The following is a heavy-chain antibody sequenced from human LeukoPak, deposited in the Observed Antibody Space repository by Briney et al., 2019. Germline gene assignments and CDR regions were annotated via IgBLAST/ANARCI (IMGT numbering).Heavy chain of an antibody. V-gene: IGHV4-34*01. D-gene: IGHD3-3*01. CDR2: INHSGST. CDR1: GGSFSGYY. J-gene: IGHJ4*02. Sequence: SETLSLTCAVYGGSFSGYYWSWIRHPPGKGLEWIGEINHSGSTNYNPSLKSRVTISVDTSKNQFSLKMSSVTAADTAVYYCARVKLRLLEWLSAFVYWGQGTLVTVSS. CDR3: ARVKLRLLEWLSAFVY.